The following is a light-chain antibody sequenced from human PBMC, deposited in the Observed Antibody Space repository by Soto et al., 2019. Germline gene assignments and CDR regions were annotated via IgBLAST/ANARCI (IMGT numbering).Light chain of an antibody. V-gene: IGKV3-11*01. CDR2: DAS. CDR3: QQRGDWPLYT. Sequence: EIVLPQSPATLSLSPGDTATLSCRASQRVRSYLSWYQQKPGQAPRLLIYDASYRATGIPGRFSGSGSGTDFTLTIRSLESEEFAVYYSQQRGDWPLYTFGQGTKVSIK. CDR1: QRVRSY. J-gene: IGKJ2*01.